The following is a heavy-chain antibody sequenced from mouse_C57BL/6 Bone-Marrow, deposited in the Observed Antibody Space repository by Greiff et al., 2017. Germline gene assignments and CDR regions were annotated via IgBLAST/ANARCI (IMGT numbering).Heavy chain of an antibody. CDR1: GYTFTSYW. D-gene: IGHD2-4*01. V-gene: IGHV1-53*01. CDR3: ARGGNYDEYDDWYFDV. Sequence: VQLQQPGTELVKPGASVKLSCKASGYTFTSYWMHWVKQRPGQGLEWIGNINPSNGGTNYNEKFKSKATLTVDKSSSTAYMQRSSLTSEDSAVYYWARGGNYDEYDDWYFDVWGTGTTVTVSS. J-gene: IGHJ1*03. CDR2: INPSNGGT.